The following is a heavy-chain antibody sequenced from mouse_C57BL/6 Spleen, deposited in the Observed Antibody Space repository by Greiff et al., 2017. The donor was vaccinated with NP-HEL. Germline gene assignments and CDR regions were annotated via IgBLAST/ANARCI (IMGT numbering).Heavy chain of an antibody. CDR2: IDPSDSYT. CDR1: GYTFTSYW. J-gene: IGHJ1*03. Sequence: VQLQQSGAELVRPGTSVKLSCKASGYTFTSYWMHWVKQRPGQGLEWIGVIDPSDSYTNYNQKFKGKATLTVDTSSSTAYMQLSSLTSEDSAVYYCARAGMTHWYFDVWGTGTTVTVSS. V-gene: IGHV1-59*01. CDR3: ARAGMTHWYFDV.